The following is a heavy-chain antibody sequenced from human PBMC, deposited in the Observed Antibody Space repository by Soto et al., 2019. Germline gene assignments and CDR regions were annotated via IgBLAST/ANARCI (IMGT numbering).Heavy chain of an antibody. CDR3: AKDQASGQGSFDS. J-gene: IGHJ4*02. Sequence: GGSLRLSCAASGFIFGSYAMNWVRQVPGKGPEWVAVLSTDGSTPYYADSVKGRFTISRDNSKNTLFLQMDSLRADDTAVYYCAKDQASGQGSFDSWGQGTLVTVSS. D-gene: IGHD2-15*01. CDR1: GFIFGSYA. V-gene: IGHV3-30*16. CDR2: LSTDGSTP.